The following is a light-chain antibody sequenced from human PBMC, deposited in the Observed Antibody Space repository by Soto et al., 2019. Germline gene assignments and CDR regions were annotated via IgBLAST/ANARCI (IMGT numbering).Light chain of an antibody. V-gene: IGKV3-20*01. CDR3: QQYGSPPYT. J-gene: IGKJ2*01. CDR1: QSVSSSY. CDR2: GAS. Sequence: EIVLTQSPGTLSLSPGERATLSCRASQSVSSSYLAWYQQKPGQAPRVLIYGASSRATGIPARFSGSGSGTDFPLTIGTLEPEDFAVFCCQQYGSPPYTFGQGTKLEIK.